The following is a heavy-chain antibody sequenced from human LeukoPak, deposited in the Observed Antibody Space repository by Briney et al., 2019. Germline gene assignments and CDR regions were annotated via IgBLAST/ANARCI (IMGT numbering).Heavy chain of an antibody. Sequence: ASVKVSCKASGYTFTSYGISWVRQAPGQGLEWMGWISAYNGNTNYAQKLQGRVTMTTDTSTSTAYMELRSLRSDDTAVYYCARVVRYGFWSGIIAELGWFDPWGQGTLVTVSS. CDR3: ARVVRYGFWSGIIAELGWFDP. J-gene: IGHJ5*02. D-gene: IGHD3-3*01. CDR2: ISAYNGNT. CDR1: GYTFTSYG. V-gene: IGHV1-18*01.